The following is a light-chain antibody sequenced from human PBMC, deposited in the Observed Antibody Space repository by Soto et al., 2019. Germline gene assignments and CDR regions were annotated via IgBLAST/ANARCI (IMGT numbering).Light chain of an antibody. CDR2: WAS. Sequence: DIVMTQSPDSLAVSLCERATINCKSSQSVLSTSNNKNYLAWYQQKPGQPPKLLIYWASTRESGVPDRFSGSGSGTDLTLTISSLQAEDVAAYYCQQYYSSPLTFGGGTKVDIK. CDR3: QQYYSSPLT. V-gene: IGKV4-1*01. CDR1: QSVLSTSNNKNY. J-gene: IGKJ4*01.